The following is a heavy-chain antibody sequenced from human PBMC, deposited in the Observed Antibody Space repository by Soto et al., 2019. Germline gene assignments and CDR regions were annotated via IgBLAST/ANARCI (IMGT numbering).Heavy chain of an antibody. Sequence: PGGSLRLSCAASGFTFSHYWMTWVRQAPGKGLEWVANINEDGSEKYYVDSVKGRFTISRDNAKNSLSLQMNSLRAEDTAVYYCARDVWAYFDYWGQGTLVTVSS. CDR1: GFTFSHYW. D-gene: IGHD1-26*01. CDR2: INEDGSEK. CDR3: ARDVWAYFDY. J-gene: IGHJ4*02. V-gene: IGHV3-7*03.